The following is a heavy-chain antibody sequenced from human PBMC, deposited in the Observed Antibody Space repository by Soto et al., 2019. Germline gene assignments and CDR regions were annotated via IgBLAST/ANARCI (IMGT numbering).Heavy chain of an antibody. CDR2: MSPDGNSQ. CDR3: ASGAAFYYDTSRY. D-gene: IGHD3-22*01. Sequence: GGSLRLSCAAPGFNFNIHALHWIRQAPGEGLEWVAVMSPDGNSQYYADSVKGRFTISRDTSKSTLYLQMTGLRPEDTAVYYCASGAAFYYDTSRYWGQGTLVTVSS. V-gene: IGHV3-30-3*01. J-gene: IGHJ4*02. CDR1: GFNFNIHA.